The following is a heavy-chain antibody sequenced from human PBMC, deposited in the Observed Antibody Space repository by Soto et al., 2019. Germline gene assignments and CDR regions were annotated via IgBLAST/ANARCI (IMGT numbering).Heavy chain of an antibody. V-gene: IGHV4-4*02. CDR3: ARHGRYDFWSGYDYYGMDV. Sequence: PSETLSLTCAVSGGSISSSNWWSWVRQPPGKGLEWIGEIYHSGSTNYNPSLKSRVTISVDKSKNQFSLKLSSGTAADTAVYYCARHGRYDFWSGYDYYGMDVWGQGTTVTVSS. J-gene: IGHJ6*02. D-gene: IGHD3-3*01. CDR2: IYHSGST. CDR1: GGSISSSNW.